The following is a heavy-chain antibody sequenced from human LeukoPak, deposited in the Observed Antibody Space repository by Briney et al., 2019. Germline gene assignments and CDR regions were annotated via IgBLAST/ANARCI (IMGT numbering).Heavy chain of an antibody. CDR2: IYYSGST. V-gene: IGHV4-39*01. D-gene: IGHD5-18*01. J-gene: IGHJ4*02. Sequence: SETLSLTCTVSGGSISSSSYYWGWLRQPPGTGLEWIGSIYYSGSTYYNPSLKSRVTISVDTSKNQFSLKLSSVTAADTAVYYCARQLTGYSYGPDLDYWGQGTLVTVSS. CDR3: ARQLTGYSYGPDLDY. CDR1: GGSISSSSYY.